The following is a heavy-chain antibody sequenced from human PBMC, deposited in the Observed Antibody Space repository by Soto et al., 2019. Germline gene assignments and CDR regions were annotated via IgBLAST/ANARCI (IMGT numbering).Heavy chain of an antibody. Sequence: PGGSLRLSCAASGFTFSSYAMSWVRQAPGKGLEWVSAISGSGGSTYYADSVKGRFTISRDNSKNTLYLQMNSLRAEDTAVYYCAKGLIGYCSGGSCYPAEYFQHWGQGTLVTVSS. J-gene: IGHJ1*01. CDR3: AKGLIGYCSGGSCYPAEYFQH. V-gene: IGHV3-23*01. D-gene: IGHD2-15*01. CDR2: ISGSGGST. CDR1: GFTFSSYA.